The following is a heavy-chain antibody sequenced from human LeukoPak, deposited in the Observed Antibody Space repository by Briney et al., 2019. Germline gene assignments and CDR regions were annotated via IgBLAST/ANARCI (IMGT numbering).Heavy chain of an antibody. CDR1: GGSFSGYY. CDR3: ASGSYLFDY. V-gene: IGHV4-34*01. Sequence: PSETLSLTCAVYGGSFSGYYWSWIRQPPGKGLEWIGEVNHSGSTNYNPSLKSRVTISVDTSKNQFSLKLSSVTAADTAVCYCASGSYLFDYWGQGTLVTVSS. CDR2: VNHSGST. D-gene: IGHD1-26*01. J-gene: IGHJ4*02.